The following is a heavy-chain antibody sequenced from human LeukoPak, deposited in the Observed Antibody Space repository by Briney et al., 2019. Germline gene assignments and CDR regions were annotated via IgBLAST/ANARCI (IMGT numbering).Heavy chain of an antibody. D-gene: IGHD4-11*01. CDR1: GFTFSTYE. V-gene: IGHV3-48*03. Sequence: GGSLRLSCAASGFTFSTYEMNWVRQAPGKGPEWISYISISGSTISYADSVKGRFTISRDNAKNSLYLQMNSLRAEDTAVYYCASRGTTVIPDYWGQGTLVTVAS. CDR3: ASRGTTVIPDY. J-gene: IGHJ4*02. CDR2: ISISGSTI.